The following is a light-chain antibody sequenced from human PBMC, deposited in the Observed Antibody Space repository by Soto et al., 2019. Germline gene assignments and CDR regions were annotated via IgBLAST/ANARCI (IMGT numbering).Light chain of an antibody. CDR3: MQALQSSWT. CDR1: QSPLHSSGFHY. Sequence: DFVMTQSPLSLPFTPGEPASISCRSSQSPLHSSGFHYLDWYLQKPGQSPQLLIYLSSSRDSGVTDRFSGSGSCTDFTLKISRVEAEDVGVYYCMQALQSSWTFGQGTKVEIK. CDR2: LSS. V-gene: IGKV2-28*01. J-gene: IGKJ1*01.